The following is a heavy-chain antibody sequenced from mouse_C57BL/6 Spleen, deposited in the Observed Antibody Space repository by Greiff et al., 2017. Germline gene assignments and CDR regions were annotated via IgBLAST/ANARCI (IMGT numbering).Heavy chain of an antibody. CDR1: GYTFTSYW. D-gene: IGHD2-3*01. Sequence: QVQLQQPGAELVKPGASVKMSCKASGYTFTSYWITSVKQRPGQGLEWIGDIYPGSGSTNYNEKFKSKATLTVDTSSSTAYMQLSNLTSEDSAVYYCARGEDYDGYYAMDYWGQGTSVTVSS. V-gene: IGHV1-55*01. CDR2: IYPGSGST. J-gene: IGHJ4*01. CDR3: ARGEDYDGYYAMDY.